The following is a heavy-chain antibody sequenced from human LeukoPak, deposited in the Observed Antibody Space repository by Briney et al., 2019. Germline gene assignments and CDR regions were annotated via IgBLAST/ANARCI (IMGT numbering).Heavy chain of an antibody. D-gene: IGHD6-13*01. CDR3: AKVRSGSSSWADLDY. CDR2: ISYDGSNK. Sequence: GGSLRLSCAASGFTFSSYGMHWVRQATGKGLEWVAVISYDGSNKYYADSVKGRFTISRDNSKNTLYLQMNSLRAEDTAVYYCAKVRSGSSSWADLDYWGQGTLVTVSS. V-gene: IGHV3-30*18. CDR1: GFTFSSYG. J-gene: IGHJ4*02.